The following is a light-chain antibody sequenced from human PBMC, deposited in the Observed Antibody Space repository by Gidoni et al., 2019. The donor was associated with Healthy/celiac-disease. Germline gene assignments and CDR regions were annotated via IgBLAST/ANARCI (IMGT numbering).Light chain of an antibody. V-gene: IGKV2-28*01. CDR1: QSLLHSNGYNY. Sequence: DIVRTQSPPSLPVTPGEPASISCRSSQSLLHSNGYNYLDWYLQKPGQSPQLLIYLGSNRASGVPDRFSGSGSGTDFTLKISRVEAEDVGVYYCMQALQTPITFGQGTRLEIK. J-gene: IGKJ5*01. CDR3: MQALQTPIT. CDR2: LGS.